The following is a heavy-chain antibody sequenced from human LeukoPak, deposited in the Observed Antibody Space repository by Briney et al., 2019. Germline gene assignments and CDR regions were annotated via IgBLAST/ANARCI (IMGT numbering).Heavy chain of an antibody. D-gene: IGHD6-19*01. V-gene: IGHV3-30-3*01. CDR3: ARDRGSGWYYYYYGMDV. Sequence: GRSLRLSCAASGFTFSSYAMHWVRQAPGKGLEWVAVISYDGSNKYYADSVKGRFTISRDNSKNTLYLQMNGLRAEDTAVYYCARDRGSGWYYYYYGMDVWGQGTTVTVSS. CDR2: ISYDGSNK. CDR1: GFTFSSYA. J-gene: IGHJ6*02.